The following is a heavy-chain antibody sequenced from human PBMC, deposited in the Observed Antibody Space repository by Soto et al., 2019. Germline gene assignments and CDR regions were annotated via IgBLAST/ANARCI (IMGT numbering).Heavy chain of an antibody. Sequence: GGSLRLSCAASGFTVSSNYMSWVRQAPGKGLEWVSVIYSGGTKYYADSVKGRFTISRHNSKNTLYLQMNSLRAEDTAVYYCARDTYCSSTSCYPGYMDVWGKGTTVTVSS. CDR2: IYSGGTK. CDR3: ARDTYCSSTSCYPGYMDV. D-gene: IGHD2-2*01. V-gene: IGHV3-53*04. CDR1: GFTVSSNY. J-gene: IGHJ6*03.